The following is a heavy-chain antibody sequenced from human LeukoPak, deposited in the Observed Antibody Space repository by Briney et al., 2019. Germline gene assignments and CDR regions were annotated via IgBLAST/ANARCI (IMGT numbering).Heavy chain of an antibody. CDR2: SYYSGST. J-gene: IGHJ5*02. CDR3: ARDQYYYDSSGLTS. Sequence: SETLSLTCTVSGGSISSYYWSWIRQHPGKGLEWCGYSYYSGSTNYNPPLQSRVTISVDTSKNQFSLKLSSVTAADTAVYYCARDQYYYDSSGLTSWGQGTLVTVSS. V-gene: IGHV4-59*01. D-gene: IGHD3-22*01. CDR1: GGSISSYY.